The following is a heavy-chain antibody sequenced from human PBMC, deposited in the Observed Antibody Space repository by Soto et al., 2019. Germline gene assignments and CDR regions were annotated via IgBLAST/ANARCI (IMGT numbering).Heavy chain of an antibody. D-gene: IGHD1-1*01. J-gene: IGHJ5*02. CDR3: ARWNGGFDP. CDR2: INQDGSAK. V-gene: IGHV3-7*05. CDR1: GFTFSDYY. Sequence: EEQLVESGGGLVQPGGSLRLSCAASGFTFSDYYMSWVRQAPGKGLEWVANINQDGSAKSYVDSVRGRFTISRDNSKNSLSLQMESLRADDTAVYYCARWNGGFDPWGQGTLVTVSS.